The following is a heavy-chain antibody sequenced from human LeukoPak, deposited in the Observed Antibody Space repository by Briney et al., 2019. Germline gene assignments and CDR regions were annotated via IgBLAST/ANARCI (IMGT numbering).Heavy chain of an antibody. D-gene: IGHD4-11*01. CDR1: GFTFTGYY. J-gene: IGHJ4*02. Sequence: GGSLRLSCAASGFTFTGYYVHWVRQAPGQGLEWMGWINLNSGGTTYAQNFQGRVTMTRDTSISTAYMELSRLRSDDTAVYFCAKDAVTVATPYFDFWGQGTLVTVSS. CDR3: AKDAVTVATPYFDF. CDR2: INLNSGGT. V-gene: IGHV1-2*02.